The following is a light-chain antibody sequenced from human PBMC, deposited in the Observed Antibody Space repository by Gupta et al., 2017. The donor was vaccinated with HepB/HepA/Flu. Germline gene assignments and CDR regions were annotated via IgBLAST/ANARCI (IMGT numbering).Light chain of an antibody. V-gene: IGKV3-20*01. CDR2: GAS. CDR1: QSVSSSY. J-gene: IGKJ4*01. CDR3: QQYGSSP. Sequence: ETVFTHSPGTLSLSPGERATLSCRASQSVSSSYLAWYQQKPGQAPRLLIYGASSRATGIPDRCSGSGSGSDFTLTISRLEPEDFAVYYCQQYGSSPFGGGTKVEIK.